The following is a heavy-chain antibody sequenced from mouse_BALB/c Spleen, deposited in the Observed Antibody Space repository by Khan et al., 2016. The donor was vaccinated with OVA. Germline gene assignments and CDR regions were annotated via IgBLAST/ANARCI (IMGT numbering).Heavy chain of an antibody. V-gene: IGHV6-6*02. CDR3: WILL. CDR1: GFTFSNSW. J-gene: IGHJ2*01. CDR2: IRLKSDDYVT. Sequence: EVKLEVSGGGLVQPGGSMKLSCVASGFTFSNSWMNWVRQSPEKGLEWVAEIRLKSDDYVTHYAESVKGRFTSSRDDSKSSVYLQRNNVRDEDTGIYYCWILLWGQGTTLTVSS.